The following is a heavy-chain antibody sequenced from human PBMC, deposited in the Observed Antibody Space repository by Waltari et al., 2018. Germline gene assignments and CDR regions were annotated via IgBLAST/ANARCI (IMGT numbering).Heavy chain of an antibody. Sequence: QVHLVESGGGVVQPGRSLRPSCDASGFTFIGYGMHWVRQAPGKGLERVAIISNDGSKKYYVDSVKGRFTISRDNSKSTLYLQMNSLRAQDTAVYYCAKDDTTIFGVGIDNWGQGTLVTVSS. V-gene: IGHV3-30*18. CDR2: ISNDGSKK. CDR1: GFTFIGYG. CDR3: AKDDTTIFGVGIDN. J-gene: IGHJ4*02. D-gene: IGHD3-3*01.